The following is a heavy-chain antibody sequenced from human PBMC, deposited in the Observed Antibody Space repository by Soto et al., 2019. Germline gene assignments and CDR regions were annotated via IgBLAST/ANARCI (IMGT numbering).Heavy chain of an antibody. J-gene: IGHJ4*02. CDR3: ARRPTWGSPHFDY. Sequence: VASLKISCKGSGYSFTSYWIGWVRQMPGKGLEWMGIIYPGDSDTRYSPSFQGQVTISADKSITTAYLQWSSLKASDTAMYYCARRPTWGSPHFDYWGQGTLVTVS. CDR1: GYSFTSYW. CDR2: IYPGDSDT. D-gene: IGHD7-27*01. V-gene: IGHV5-51*01.